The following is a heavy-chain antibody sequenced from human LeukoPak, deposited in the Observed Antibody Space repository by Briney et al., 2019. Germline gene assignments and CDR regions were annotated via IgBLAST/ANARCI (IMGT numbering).Heavy chain of an antibody. CDR2: IYHSGST. CDR1: GSSISSSNW. Sequence: SETLSLTCAVSGSSISSSNWWSWVRQPPGKGLEWIGEIYHSGSTNYNPSLKSRVTISVDKSKNQFSLKLSSVTAADTAVYYCARETTNYYYYYGMDVWGQGTTVTVSS. CDR3: ARETTNYYYYYGMDV. J-gene: IGHJ6*02. V-gene: IGHV4-4*02. D-gene: IGHD1-1*01.